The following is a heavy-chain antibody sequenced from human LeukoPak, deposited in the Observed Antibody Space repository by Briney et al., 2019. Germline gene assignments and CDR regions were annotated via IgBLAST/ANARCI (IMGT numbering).Heavy chain of an antibody. Sequence: PGGSLRLSCAASGFTVSSNYMTWVRQAPGKGLEWVSIIYSGRSTYYADSVKGRFTISRDNAKNTLYLQMNSLRAEDTAVYYCAKGRGYSSSSGSDYWGQGTLVTVSS. D-gene: IGHD6-6*01. CDR1: GFTVSSNY. V-gene: IGHV3-53*01. J-gene: IGHJ4*02. CDR3: AKGRGYSSSSGSDY. CDR2: IYSGRST.